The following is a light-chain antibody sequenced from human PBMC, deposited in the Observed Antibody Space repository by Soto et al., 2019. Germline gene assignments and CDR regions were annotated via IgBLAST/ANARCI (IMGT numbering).Light chain of an antibody. Sequence: LTQPAPLSWAPGQAVPLSRPGTRSYVGSYNFVSWYQQHPGKAPKLVIYEVSKRPSGVSNGFSGSKSGNTASLTISGLQAEDEADYYCCSYAGSYTYVFGTGTKVTVL. CDR1: RSYVGSYNF. J-gene: IGLJ1*01. CDR2: EVS. CDR3: CSYAGSYTYV. V-gene: IGLV2-23*02.